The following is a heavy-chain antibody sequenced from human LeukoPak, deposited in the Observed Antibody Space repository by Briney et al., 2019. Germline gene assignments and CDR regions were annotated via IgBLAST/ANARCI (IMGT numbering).Heavy chain of an antibody. J-gene: IGHJ6*02. CDR2: ISYDGSNK. CDR3: ARGRYSYGPYYYYGMDV. D-gene: IGHD5-18*01. V-gene: IGHV3-30-3*01. Sequence: GRSLRLSCAASGFTFSSYAMHWVRQAPGKGLEWVAVISYDGSNKYYADSVKGRFTISRDNSKNTLYLQMNSLRAEDTAVYYCARGRYSYGPYYYYGMDVWGRGTTVTVSS. CDR1: GFTFSSYA.